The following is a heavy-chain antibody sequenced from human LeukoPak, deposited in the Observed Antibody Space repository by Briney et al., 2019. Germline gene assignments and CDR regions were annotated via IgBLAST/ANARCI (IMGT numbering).Heavy chain of an antibody. J-gene: IGHJ4*02. V-gene: IGHV3-53*01. Sequence: GGSLRLSCAASGFTVSSNYMSWVRQAPGKGLEWVSVIYSGGSTYYADSVKGRFTISRDNSKNTLYLQMNSLRAGDTAVYYCAREEGYGDSYFDYWGQGTLVTVSS. D-gene: IGHD4-17*01. CDR2: IYSGGST. CDR1: GFTVSSNY. CDR3: AREEGYGDSYFDY.